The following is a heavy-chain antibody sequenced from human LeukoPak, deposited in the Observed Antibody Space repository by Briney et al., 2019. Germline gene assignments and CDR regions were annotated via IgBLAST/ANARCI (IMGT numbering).Heavy chain of an antibody. V-gene: IGHV3-74*01. CDR2: INSDGNIT. CDR1: GFTFSNYW. J-gene: IGHJ4*02. D-gene: IGHD6-13*01. Sequence: PGGSLRLSCAASGFTFSNYWMHWVCQAPGKGPVWVSRINSDGNITTYADSVKGRFAFSRDNAKNALYLEMSSLRAEDTAVYYCARELSGSSSRHFDYWGQGTLVTVSS. CDR3: ARELSGSSSRHFDY.